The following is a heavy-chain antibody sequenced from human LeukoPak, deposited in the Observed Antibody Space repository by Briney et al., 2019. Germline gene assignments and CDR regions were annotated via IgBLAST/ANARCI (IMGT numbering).Heavy chain of an antibody. V-gene: IGHV4-34*01. CDR3: ARGQRFGVVKAFDI. D-gene: IGHD3-3*01. J-gene: IGHJ3*02. CDR2: INHSGST. CDR1: GGSFSGYY. Sequence: PSETLSLTCAVYGGSFSGYYWSWIRQPPGKGLEWIGEINHSGSTNYNPSLKSRVTISVDTSKNQFSLKLSSVTAADTAVYYCARGQRFGVVKAFDIWGQGTMVTVSS.